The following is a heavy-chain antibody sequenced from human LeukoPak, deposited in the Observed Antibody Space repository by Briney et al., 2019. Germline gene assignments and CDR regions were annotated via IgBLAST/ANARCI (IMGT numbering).Heavy chain of an antibody. J-gene: IGHJ6*04. CDR3: AELGITMIGGV. V-gene: IGHV3-48*03. CDR2: ISSSGSTI. D-gene: IGHD3-10*02. CDR1: GFTFSSYE. Sequence: HPGGSLRLSCAASGFTFSSYEMNWVRQAPGKGLEWVSYISSSGSTIYYADSVKGRFTVSRDNAKNSLYLQMNSLRAEDTAVYYCAELGITMIGGVWGKGTTVTISS.